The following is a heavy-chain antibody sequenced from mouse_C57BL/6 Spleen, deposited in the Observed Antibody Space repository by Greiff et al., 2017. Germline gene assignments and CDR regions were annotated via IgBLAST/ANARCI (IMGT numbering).Heavy chain of an antibody. Sequence: QVQLQQPGAELVRPGTSVKLSCKASGYNFTSYWMHWVKQRPGQGLEWIGVIDPSDSYTNYNQKFKGKATLTVDTSSSTAYMQLSSLTSEDSAVYYWARSPMFLDGSGYDWFAYWGQGTLVTVSA. CDR2: IDPSDSYT. J-gene: IGHJ3*01. CDR1: GYNFTSYW. D-gene: IGHD3-2*02. V-gene: IGHV1-59*01. CDR3: ARSPMFLDGSGYDWFAY.